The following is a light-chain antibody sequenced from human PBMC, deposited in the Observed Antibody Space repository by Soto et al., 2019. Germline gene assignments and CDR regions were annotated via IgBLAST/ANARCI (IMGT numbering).Light chain of an antibody. J-gene: IGKJ5*01. CDR2: DAS. V-gene: IGKV3-11*01. Sequence: EIVLTQSPATLSLSPGERATLSCRASQSVSNFLAWYQQKPGHAPSLLIYDASNRATGIPVRFSGSGSGTDFTLTISSLEPEDFGLYYCQQRSDWFTFGQGTRL. CDR3: QQRSDWFT. CDR1: QSVSNF.